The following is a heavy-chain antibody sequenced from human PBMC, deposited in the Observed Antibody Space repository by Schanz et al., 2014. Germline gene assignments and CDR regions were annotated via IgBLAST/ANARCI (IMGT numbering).Heavy chain of an antibody. CDR2: ISASGGDT. D-gene: IGHD1-26*01. Sequence: EVQLLESGGGLVQPGGSLRLSCAASGFTFSAYAMTWVRQIPGKGLEWLSVISASGGDTYYADSVKGRFTISRDNSKNTLYLQMNSLRAEDTAVYYCARNRGSGGQNWYFDLWGRGTLVTVSS. V-gene: IGHV3-23*01. CDR3: ARNRGSGGQNWYFDL. J-gene: IGHJ2*01. CDR1: GFTFSAYA.